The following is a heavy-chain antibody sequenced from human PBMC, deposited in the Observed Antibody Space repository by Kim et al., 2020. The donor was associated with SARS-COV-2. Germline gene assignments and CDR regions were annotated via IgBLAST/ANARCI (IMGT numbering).Heavy chain of an antibody. CDR3: ARGFVVVVAATQGDWFDP. CDR2: IYYSGST. J-gene: IGHJ5*02. Sequence: SETLSLTCTVSGGSISSGGYYWSWIRQHPGKGLEWIGYIYYSGSTYYNPSLKSRVTISVDTSKNQFSLKLSSVTAADTAVYYCARGFVVVVAATQGDWFDPWGQGTLVTVSS. V-gene: IGHV4-31*03. CDR1: GGSISSGGYY. D-gene: IGHD2-15*01.